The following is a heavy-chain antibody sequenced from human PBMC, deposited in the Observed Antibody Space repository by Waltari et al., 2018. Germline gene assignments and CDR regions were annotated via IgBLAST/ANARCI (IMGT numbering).Heavy chain of an antibody. D-gene: IGHD6-19*01. CDR1: GGSISSYY. V-gene: IGHV4-59*01. J-gene: IGHJ4*02. CDR3: AREGGGGLIAVAGTLDY. Sequence: QVQLQESGPGLVKPSETLSLTCTVSGGSISSYYWSWIRQPPGKGLEWIGYIYYSGSTNYNPSLKSRVTISVDTSKNQFSLKLSSVTAADTAVYYCAREGGGGLIAVAGTLDYWGQGTLVTVS. CDR2: IYYSGST.